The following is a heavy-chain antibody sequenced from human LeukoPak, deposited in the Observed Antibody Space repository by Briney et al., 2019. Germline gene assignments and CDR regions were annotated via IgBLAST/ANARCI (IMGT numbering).Heavy chain of an antibody. CDR2: ISKST. D-gene: IGHD3-3*01. CDR1: GGSISSNTYY. V-gene: IGHV4-39*01. CDR3: ARINDFWSGPTLDV. J-gene: IGHJ6*02. Sequence: SETLSLTCTVSGGSISSNTYYWGWIRQPPGKGLEWIGSISKSTYYNPSLKSRVTISVDTSKNQFSLRLSSVTASDTAVYYCARINDFWSGPTLDVWGQGTTVTVSS.